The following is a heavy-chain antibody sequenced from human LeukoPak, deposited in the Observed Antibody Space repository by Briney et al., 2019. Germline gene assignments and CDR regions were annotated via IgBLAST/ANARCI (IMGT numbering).Heavy chain of an antibody. J-gene: IGHJ3*02. Sequence: PGGSLRLSCAASGFTFSSYWMSWVRQAPGKGLEWVANIKQDGSAKYYVDSVKGRFTISGDNAKSSLYLQMNSLRAEDTAVYYCAGRDNFNYLSAFDIWGQGTMVTVSS. CDR1: GFTFSSYW. D-gene: IGHD1-7*01. CDR2: IKQDGSAK. V-gene: IGHV3-7*01. CDR3: AGRDNFNYLSAFDI.